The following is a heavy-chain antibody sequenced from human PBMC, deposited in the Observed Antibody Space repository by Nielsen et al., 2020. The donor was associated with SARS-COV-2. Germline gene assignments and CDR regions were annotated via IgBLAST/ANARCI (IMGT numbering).Heavy chain of an antibody. D-gene: IGHD2-8*02. CDR3: ARALLDYYGMDV. V-gene: IGHV3-30-3*01. J-gene: IGHJ6*02. CDR2: ISYDGSNK. CDR1: GFTFSSYA. Sequence: GESLKISCAASGFTFSSYAMHWVRQAPGKGLEWVAVISYDGSNKYYADSVKGRFTISRDNSKNTLYLQMNSLRAEDTAVYYCARALLDYYGMDVWGQGTTVTVSS.